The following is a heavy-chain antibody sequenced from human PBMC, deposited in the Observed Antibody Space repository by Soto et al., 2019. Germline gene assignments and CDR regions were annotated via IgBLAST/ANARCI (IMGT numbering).Heavy chain of an antibody. CDR3: AREPVEGRSTWNNDFWSDPSERGGFDY. V-gene: IGHV1-18*01. CDR1: GYTFTNYG. D-gene: IGHD3-3*01. J-gene: IGHJ4*02. Sequence: QVQLVQSGAEVKKPGASVKVSCKASGYTFTNYGISWVRQAPGQGLEWMGWISAYNGNTNYAQKLQGRVTMTTDTSTSTAYMELRSLRSDDTAVYYCAREPVEGRSTWNNDFWSDPSERGGFDYWGQGTLVTVSS. CDR2: ISAYNGNT.